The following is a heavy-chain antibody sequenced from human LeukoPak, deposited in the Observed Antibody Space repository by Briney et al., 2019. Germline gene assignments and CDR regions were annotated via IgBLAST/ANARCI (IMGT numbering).Heavy chain of an antibody. CDR3: ARDVWRAVDRDPSGVVDI. CDR1: GGSISSSSYY. Sequence: SETLSHTCTVSGGSISSSSYYWGWIRQPPGKGLEWIGSIYYSGSTYYNPSLKSRVTISVDTSKNQFSLKLSSVTAADTAVYYCARDVWRAVDRDPSGVVDIWGQGTMVTVSS. CDR2: IYYSGST. V-gene: IGHV4-39*07. J-gene: IGHJ3*02. D-gene: IGHD3-10*01.